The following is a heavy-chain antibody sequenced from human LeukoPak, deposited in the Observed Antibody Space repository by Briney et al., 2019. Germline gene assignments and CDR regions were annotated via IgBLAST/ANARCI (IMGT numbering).Heavy chain of an antibody. CDR1: GGSISSSSYY. V-gene: IGHV4-39*07. J-gene: IGHJ4*02. CDR3: ARDSVNCSTTSCSDYLDY. Sequence: SETLSLTCTVSGGSISSSSYYWGWIRQPPGKGLEWIGSIYYNGSTYYNPSLKSRVTISLDTSKKQFSLRLSSVTAVDTAVYFCARDSVNCSTTSCSDYLDYWGQGTLVTVSS. D-gene: IGHD2-2*01. CDR2: IYYNGST.